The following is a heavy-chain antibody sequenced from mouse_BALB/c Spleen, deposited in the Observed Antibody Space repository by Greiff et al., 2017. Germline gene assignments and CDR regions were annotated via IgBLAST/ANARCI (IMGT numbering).Heavy chain of an antibody. Sequence: EVQLVESGPGLVKPSQSLSLTCTVTGYSITSDYAWNWNRPFPGNKLEWMGYISYSGSTSYNPSLKSRISITRDTSKNQFFLQLNSVTTEDTATYYCAWTTATYFDVWGAGTTVTVSS. J-gene: IGHJ1*01. CDR2: ISYSGST. V-gene: IGHV3-2*02. D-gene: IGHD1-2*01. CDR3: AWTTATYFDV. CDR1: GYSITSDYA.